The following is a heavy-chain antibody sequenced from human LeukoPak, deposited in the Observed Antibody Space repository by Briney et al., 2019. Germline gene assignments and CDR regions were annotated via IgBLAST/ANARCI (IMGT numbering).Heavy chain of an antibody. J-gene: IGHJ4*02. CDR3: ARSDGYSSGLTPFDY. D-gene: IGHD6-19*01. Sequence: GASVKVSCKASGYTFTSYGISWVRQAPGQGLEWMGWISAYNGNTNYAQKLQGRVTMATDTSTSTAYMELRSLRSDDTAVYYCARSDGYSSGLTPFDYWGQGTLVTVSS. V-gene: IGHV1-18*01. CDR1: GYTFTSYG. CDR2: ISAYNGNT.